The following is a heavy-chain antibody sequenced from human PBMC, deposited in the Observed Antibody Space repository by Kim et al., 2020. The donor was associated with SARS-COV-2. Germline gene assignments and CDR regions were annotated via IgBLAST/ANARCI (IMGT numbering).Heavy chain of an antibody. Sequence: ASVKVSCKASGYTFTGYYMHWVRQAPGQGLEWMGWINPNSGGTNYAQKFQGRVTMTRDTSISTAYMELSRLRSDDTAVYYCARSGAPYYDFWSGYLDAFDIWGQGTMVTVSS. CDR3: ARSGAPYYDFWSGYLDAFDI. V-gene: IGHV1-2*02. D-gene: IGHD3-3*01. CDR2: INPNSGGT. J-gene: IGHJ3*02. CDR1: GYTFTGYY.